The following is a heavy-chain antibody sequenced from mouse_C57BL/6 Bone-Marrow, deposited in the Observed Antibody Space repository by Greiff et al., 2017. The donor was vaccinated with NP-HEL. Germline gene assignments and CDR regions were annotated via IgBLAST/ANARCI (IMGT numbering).Heavy chain of an antibody. V-gene: IGHV1-18*01. CDR3: ARSDYYGSSYWYFDV. CDR2: INPNNGGT. CDR1: GYTFTDYN. Sequence: VQLQQSGPELVKPGASVKIPCKASGYTFTDYNMDWVKQSHGKSLEWIGDINPNNGGTIYNQKFKGKATLTVDKSSSTAYMELRNLTSEDTAVYYCARSDYYGSSYWYFDVWGTGTTVTVSS. J-gene: IGHJ1*03. D-gene: IGHD1-1*01.